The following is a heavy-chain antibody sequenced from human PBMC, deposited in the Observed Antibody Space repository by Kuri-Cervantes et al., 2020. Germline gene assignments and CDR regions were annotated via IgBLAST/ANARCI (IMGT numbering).Heavy chain of an antibody. D-gene: IGHD3-10*01. CDR1: GYTFTSYG. J-gene: IGHJ5*02. Sequence: ASVKVSCKASGYTFTSYGISWVRQAPGQGLEWMGWISAYNGNTNYAQKLQGRVTMTTDTSASTAYMELSSLRSEDTAVYYCARGPSRGWFDPWGQGTLVTVSS. V-gene: IGHV1-18*01. CDR2: ISAYNGNT. CDR3: ARGPSRGWFDP.